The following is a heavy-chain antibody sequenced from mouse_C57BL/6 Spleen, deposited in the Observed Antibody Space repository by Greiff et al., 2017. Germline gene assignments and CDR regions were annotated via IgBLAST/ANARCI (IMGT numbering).Heavy chain of an antibody. Sequence: VQLQQSGAELVRPGASVTLSCKASGYTFTDYEMHWVKQTPVHGLEWIGVIDPETGGTAYNQKFKGKAILTADKSSSTAYMELRSLTSEDSAVYYCTTSTMVTTRGFAYWGQGTLVTVAA. D-gene: IGHD2-2*01. CDR1: GYTFTDYE. CDR3: TTSTMVTTRGFAY. V-gene: IGHV1-15*01. CDR2: IDPETGGT. J-gene: IGHJ3*01.